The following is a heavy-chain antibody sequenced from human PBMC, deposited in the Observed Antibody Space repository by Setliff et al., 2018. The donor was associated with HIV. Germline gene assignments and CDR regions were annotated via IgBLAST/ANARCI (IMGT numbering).Heavy chain of an antibody. CDR2: INPDGTQT. V-gene: IGHV3-7*01. CDR1: GFSFDNSW. J-gene: IGHJ4*02. CDR3: ARDDDATSHYSRFDY. Sequence: GGSLRLSCAASGFSFDNSWMAWVRQAPGKGLEWVANINPDGTQTNYVHSVKGRFTISRDNSKNTVYLQMDSLRAEDTAVYYCARDDDATSHYSRFDYWGQGTPVTVSS. D-gene: IGHD1-26*01.